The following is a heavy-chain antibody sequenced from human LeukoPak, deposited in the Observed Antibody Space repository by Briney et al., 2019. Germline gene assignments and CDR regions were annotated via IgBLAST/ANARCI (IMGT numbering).Heavy chain of an antibody. CDR2: ISAYNGNT. D-gene: IGHD1-26*01. CDR1: GYTFTSYG. Sequence: ASVKVSCNASGYTFTSYGISWVRQAPGQALECMGWISAYNGNTNYAQKLEGRVTMTTDTSTSTAHMELRSLRSDDPAVLYGARELNDPRVRGWFDPWGQGTLVTVSS. J-gene: IGHJ5*02. CDR3: ARELNDPRVRGWFDP. V-gene: IGHV1-18*01.